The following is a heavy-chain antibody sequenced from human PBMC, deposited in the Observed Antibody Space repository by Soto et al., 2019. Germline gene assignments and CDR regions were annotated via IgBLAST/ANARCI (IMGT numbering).Heavy chain of an antibody. Sequence: PGGSLRLSCAASGFTFSSYAMSWVRQAPGKGLEWVSAISGSGGSTYYADSVKGRFTISRDNSKNTLYLQMNSLRAEDTAVYYCAKGIAAAGPQIYYYYGMDVWGQGTTVTVSS. J-gene: IGHJ6*02. CDR3: AKGIAAAGPQIYYYYGMDV. D-gene: IGHD6-13*01. CDR1: GFTFSSYA. CDR2: ISGSGGST. V-gene: IGHV3-23*01.